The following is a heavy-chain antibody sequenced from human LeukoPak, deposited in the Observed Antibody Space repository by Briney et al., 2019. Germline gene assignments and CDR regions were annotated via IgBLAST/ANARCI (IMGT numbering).Heavy chain of an antibody. CDR2: INPNSGGT. V-gene: IGHV1-2*02. CDR3: ARARGLRYYFDY. CDR1: GYTFTGYY. D-gene: IGHD4-17*01. Sequence: ASVKVSCKASGYTFTGYYMHWVRQAPGQGLEWMGWINPNSGGTNYAQKFQGRVTITRNTSISTAYMELSSLRSEDTAVYYCARARGLRYYFDYWGQGTLVTVSS. J-gene: IGHJ4*02.